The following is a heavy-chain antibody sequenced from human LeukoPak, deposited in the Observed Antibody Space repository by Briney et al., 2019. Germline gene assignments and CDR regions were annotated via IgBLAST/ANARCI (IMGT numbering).Heavy chain of an antibody. Sequence: GGSLRLSCAASGFTFSDYYMSWIRQAPGKGLQWVSYISGSGSTIYYADSVKGRFTISRDNAKNSLYLQMNSLRAEDTAVYYCARDKVRGVAGSDIWGQGTMVTVSS. J-gene: IGHJ3*02. D-gene: IGHD3-10*01. CDR3: ARDKVRGVAGSDI. CDR2: ISGSGSTI. CDR1: GFTFSDYY. V-gene: IGHV3-11*04.